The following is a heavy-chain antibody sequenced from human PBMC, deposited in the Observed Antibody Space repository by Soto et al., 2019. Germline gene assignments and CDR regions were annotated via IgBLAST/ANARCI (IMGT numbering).Heavy chain of an antibody. CDR1: GGTFSSYA. CDR3: AGSRGRGLYYYYGMDV. Sequence: ASVKVSCKASGGTFSSYAISWVRQAPGQGLEWMGGIIPIFGTANYAQKFQGRVTITADKSTSTAYVELSSLRSEDTAVYYCAGSRGRGLYYYYGMDVWGQGTTVTVSS. D-gene: IGHD6-13*01. J-gene: IGHJ6*02. CDR2: IIPIFGTA. V-gene: IGHV1-69*06.